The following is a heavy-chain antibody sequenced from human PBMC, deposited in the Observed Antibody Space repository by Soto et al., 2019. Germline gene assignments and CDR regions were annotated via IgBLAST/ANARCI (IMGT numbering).Heavy chain of an antibody. D-gene: IGHD1-26*01. V-gene: IGHV1-69*01. CDR2: IIPIFGTA. CDR1: GGTFSSYA. CDR3: ASSGRPIRGYGEATTTILNDY. J-gene: IGHJ4*02. Sequence: QVQLVQSGAEVKKPGSSVKVSCKASGGTFSSYAISWVRQAPGQGLEWMGGIIPIFGTANYAQKFQGRVTITADESTSTAYVELRSLRSEDTAVYYCASSGRPIRGYGEATTTILNDYWGQGTLVTLSS.